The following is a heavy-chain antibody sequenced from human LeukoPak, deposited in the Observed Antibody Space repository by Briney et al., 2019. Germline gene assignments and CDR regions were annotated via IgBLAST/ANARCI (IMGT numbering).Heavy chain of an antibody. J-gene: IGHJ4*02. CDR1: GGSFSGYY. Sequence: SETLSLTCAVYGGSFSGYYWSWIRQPPGKGLEWIGRIYTSGSTNYNPSLKSRVTMSVDTSKNQFSLKVSSVTAADTAVYYCARDYVWGSYRFDYWGQGTLVTVSS. D-gene: IGHD3-16*02. CDR3: ARDYVWGSYRFDY. CDR2: IYTSGST. V-gene: IGHV4-59*10.